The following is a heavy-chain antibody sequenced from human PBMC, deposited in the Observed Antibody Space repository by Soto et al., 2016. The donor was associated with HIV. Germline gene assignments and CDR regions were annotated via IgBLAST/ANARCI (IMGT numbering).Heavy chain of an antibody. CDR1: GYSIRSGYY. D-gene: IGHD6-6*01. J-gene: IGHJ4*02. V-gene: IGHV4-38-2*01. CDR3: ARYSTSSSFDY. Sequence: QVQLQESGPGLVKTSETLSLTCAVSGYSIRSGYYWGWIRQPPGKGLEWIGSIYQSGRTDYKPSLKSRVTISLDTPNNEFSLKMSSVTAADTAVYYCARYSTSSSFDYWGQGTLVTVSS. CDR2: IYQSGRT.